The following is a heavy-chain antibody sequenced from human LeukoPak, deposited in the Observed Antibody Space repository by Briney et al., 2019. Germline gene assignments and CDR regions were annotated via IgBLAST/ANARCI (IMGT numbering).Heavy chain of an antibody. D-gene: IGHD5-24*01. J-gene: IGHJ4*02. Sequence: ASVKVSCKASGGTFSSYAISWVRQAPGQGLEWMGGITPIFGTANYAQKFQGRVTITADESTSTVYMELSSLRSEDTAVYYCARGDGYNPFDYWGQGTLVTVSS. CDR3: ARGDGYNPFDY. V-gene: IGHV1-69*13. CDR2: ITPIFGTA. CDR1: GGTFSSYA.